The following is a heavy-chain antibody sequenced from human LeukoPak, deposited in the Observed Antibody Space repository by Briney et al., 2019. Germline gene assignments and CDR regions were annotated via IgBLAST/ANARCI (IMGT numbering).Heavy chain of an antibody. J-gene: IGHJ4*02. Sequence: GGSLRLSCAASGFTFSSYGMHWVRQAPGKGLEWISYISTSTTTIYYANSVKGRFTISRDNAKKSLYLQMNSLRVEDTGVYYCASWGEGALDNWGQGTLVTVSS. D-gene: IGHD1-26*01. CDR2: ISTSTTTI. CDR3: ASWGEGALDN. V-gene: IGHV3-48*01. CDR1: GFTFSSYG.